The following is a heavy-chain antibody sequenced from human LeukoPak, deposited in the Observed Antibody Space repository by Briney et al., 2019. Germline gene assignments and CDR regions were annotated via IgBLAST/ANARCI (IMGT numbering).Heavy chain of an antibody. CDR3: ARERWFGDALDY. J-gene: IGHJ4*02. CDR1: GFTFSSYA. V-gene: IGHV3-21*01. CDR2: ISSSSSYI. D-gene: IGHD3-10*01. Sequence: KPGGSLRLSCAASGFTFSSYAMNWVRQAPGKGLEWVSSISSSSSYIYYADSVKGRFTISRDNAKNSLYLQMNSLRAEDTAVYYCARERWFGDALDYWGQGTLVTVSS.